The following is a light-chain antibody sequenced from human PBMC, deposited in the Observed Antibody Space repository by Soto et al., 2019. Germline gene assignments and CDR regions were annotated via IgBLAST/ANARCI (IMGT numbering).Light chain of an antibody. V-gene: IGLV2-14*01. CDR1: SSDVGDYNY. Sequence: QSVLTQPASVSGSPGQSITISCTGTSSDVGDYNYVSWYQHHPGKAPKLMIYEVSNRPSGVSNRFSGPKSGNTASLTISGLQAEDEADYYCSSYTSSSTHYVFGTGTKVTVL. CDR3: SSYTSSSTHYV. CDR2: EVS. J-gene: IGLJ1*01.